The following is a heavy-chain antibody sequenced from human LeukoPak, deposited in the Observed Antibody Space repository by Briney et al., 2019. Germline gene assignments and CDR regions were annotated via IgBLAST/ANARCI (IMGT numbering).Heavy chain of an antibody. CDR1: GGSISSHY. J-gene: IGHJ4*02. D-gene: IGHD6-19*01. V-gene: IGHV4-59*11. CDR3: ARASDSSGLFDY. CDR2: IYYSGST. Sequence: SETLSLTCTVSGGSISSHYWSWIRQPPGKGLEWIGYIYYSGSTNYNPSLESRVTISVDTSKNQFSLKLSSVTAADTAVYYCARASDSSGLFDYWGQGTLVTVSS.